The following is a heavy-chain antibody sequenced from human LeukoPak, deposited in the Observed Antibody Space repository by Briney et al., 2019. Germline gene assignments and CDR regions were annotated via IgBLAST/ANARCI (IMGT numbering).Heavy chain of an antibody. D-gene: IGHD1-26*01. CDR1: GYTLTELS. CDR2: FDPGDGET. CDR3: ATGRLVGATSPFDY. Sequence: GASVKVSCKVSGYTLTELSMHWVRQAPGKGLEWLGGFDPGDGETIYAQKFQGRVTMTEDTSTDTAYMELSSLRSEDTAVYYCATGRLVGATSPFDYWGQGTLVTVSS. V-gene: IGHV1-24*01. J-gene: IGHJ4*02.